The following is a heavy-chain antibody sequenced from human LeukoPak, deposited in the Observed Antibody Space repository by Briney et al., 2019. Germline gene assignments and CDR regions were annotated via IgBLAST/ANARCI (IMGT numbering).Heavy chain of an antibody. V-gene: IGHV4-59*01. J-gene: IGHJ5*02. Sequence: SETLSLTXTVSGGSISSYYWSWIRQPPGKGVEWIGYIYYSGSTNYNPSLKSRVTISVDTSKNQFSLKLSSVTAADTAVYYCARVRSISLFDPWGQGTLVTVSS. CDR3: ARVRSISLFDP. CDR2: IYYSGST. CDR1: GGSISSYY. D-gene: IGHD3-3*02.